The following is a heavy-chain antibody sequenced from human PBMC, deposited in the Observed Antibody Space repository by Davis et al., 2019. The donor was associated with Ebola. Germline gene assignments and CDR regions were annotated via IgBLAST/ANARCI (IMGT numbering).Heavy chain of an antibody. V-gene: IGHV4-61*01. J-gene: IGHJ4*02. Sequence: SETLSLTCTVSGGTVSSGSYYWSWIWQPPGMGLEWIGYIYYSGSTNYNPSLKSRVTISIDTSKNQFSLKLSSVTAADTAVYYCAGFLGDILTGYYRDYWGQGTLVIVSS. CDR3: AGFLGDILTGYYRDY. D-gene: IGHD3-9*01. CDR1: GGTVSSGSYY. CDR2: IYYSGST.